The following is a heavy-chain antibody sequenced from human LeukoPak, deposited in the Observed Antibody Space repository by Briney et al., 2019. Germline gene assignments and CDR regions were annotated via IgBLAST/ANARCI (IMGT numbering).Heavy chain of an antibody. CDR1: GGTFSSYA. CDR3: ARDPSYYYDSSGSNWFDP. Sequence: GASVKVSCKASGGTFSSYAISWVRQAPGQGLEWMGRIIPILGIANYAQKFQGRVTITADKSTSTAYMELSSLRSEDTAVYYCARDPSYYYDSSGSNWFDPWGQGTLVTVSS. CDR2: IIPILGIA. D-gene: IGHD3-22*01. V-gene: IGHV1-69*04. J-gene: IGHJ5*02.